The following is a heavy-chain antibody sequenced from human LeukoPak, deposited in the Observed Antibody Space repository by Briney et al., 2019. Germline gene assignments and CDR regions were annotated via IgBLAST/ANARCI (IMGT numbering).Heavy chain of an antibody. Sequence: PGGSLRLSCAASGFTIGLYAMFWVRQAPGRGLEWVSVIKADGSGTFYADSVRGRFTTSRDNSKNSLYLQMNSLTSEDTALYYCATWAFYHNLDVWGQGTTVIVSS. D-gene: IGHD2/OR15-2a*01. CDR2: IKADGSGT. V-gene: IGHV3-43*02. CDR3: ATWAFYHNLDV. J-gene: IGHJ6*02. CDR1: GFTIGLYA.